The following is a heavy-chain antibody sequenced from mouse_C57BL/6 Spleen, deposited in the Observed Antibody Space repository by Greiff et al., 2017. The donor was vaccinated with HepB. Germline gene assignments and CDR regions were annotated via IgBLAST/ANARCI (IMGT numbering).Heavy chain of an antibody. D-gene: IGHD1-1*01. J-gene: IGHJ1*03. Sequence: EVQRVESGEGLVKPGGSLKLSCAASGFTFSSYAMSWVRQTPEKRLEWVAYISSGGDYIYYADTVKGRFTISRDNARNTLYLQMSSLKSEDTAMYYCTRAPYGSSPLYFDVGGTGTTVTVSS. V-gene: IGHV5-9-1*02. CDR1: GFTFSSYA. CDR3: TRAPYGSSPLYFDV. CDR2: ISSGGDYI.